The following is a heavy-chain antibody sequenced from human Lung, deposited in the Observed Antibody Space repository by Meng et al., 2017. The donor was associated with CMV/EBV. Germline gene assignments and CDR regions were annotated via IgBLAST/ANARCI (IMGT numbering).Heavy chain of an antibody. V-gene: IGHV4-61*01. J-gene: IGHJ6*02. D-gene: IGHD6-13*01. CDR3: ARLYSSSWFLPSGMDV. CDR1: GGSVSSGSYY. CDR2: IYYSGST. Sequence: SXTLSLXCTVSGGSVSSGSYYWSWIRQPPGKGLEWIGYIYYSGSTNYNPSLKSRVTISVDTSKNQFSLKLSSVTAADTAVYYCARLYSSSWFLPSGMDVWXQGTTVTVSS.